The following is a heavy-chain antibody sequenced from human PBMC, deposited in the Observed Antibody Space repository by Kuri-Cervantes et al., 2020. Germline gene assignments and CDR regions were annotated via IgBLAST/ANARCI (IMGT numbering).Heavy chain of an antibody. J-gene: IGHJ4*02. Sequence: SETLSLTCAVYGGSFSGYYWSWIRQPPGKGLEWIGEINHSGSTNYNPSLKSRVTISVDTSKNQFSLKLSSVTAADTAVYYCARDPYYYGSGSYSGYWGQGTLVTVSS. CDR2: INHSGST. D-gene: IGHD3-10*01. CDR1: GGSFSGYY. CDR3: ARDPYYYGSGSYSGY. V-gene: IGHV4-34*01.